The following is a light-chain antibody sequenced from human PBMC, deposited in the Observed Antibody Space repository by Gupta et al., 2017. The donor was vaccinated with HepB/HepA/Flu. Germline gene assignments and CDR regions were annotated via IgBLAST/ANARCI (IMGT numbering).Light chain of an antibody. CDR1: QSVGRNY. Sequence: DIGLTQSPATLSLSPGERATLACGTSQSVGRNYLAWYQQKPGLAPRLILSDASTRGTGIPDRFSGSGSVTDFTLTITTLDPQDFALYYSQQFDNSRVTFGGGPKVEIK. CDR2: DAS. V-gene: IGKV3D-20*01. J-gene: IGKJ4*01. CDR3: QQFDNSRVT.